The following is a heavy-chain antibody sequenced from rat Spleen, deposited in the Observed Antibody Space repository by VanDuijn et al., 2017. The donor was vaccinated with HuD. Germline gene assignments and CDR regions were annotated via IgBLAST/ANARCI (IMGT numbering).Heavy chain of an antibody. D-gene: IGHD5-1*01. V-gene: IGHV3-3*01. CDR1: GYSITSSYR. Sequence: EVQLQESGPGLVKPSQSLSLTCSVTGYSITSSYRWNWIRKFPGNKLEWMGYINSAGSTNYNPSLKSRISITRDTSKNQFFLQVNSVTTEDTATYYCARGSGRDWYFDFWGPGTMVTVSS. CDR3: ARGSGRDWYFDF. J-gene: IGHJ1*01. CDR2: INSAGST.